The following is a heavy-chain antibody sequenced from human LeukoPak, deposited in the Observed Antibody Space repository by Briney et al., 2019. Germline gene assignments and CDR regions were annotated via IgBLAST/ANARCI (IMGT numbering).Heavy chain of an antibody. Sequence: PGGSLRLSCTASGLTFGDYAMSWVRQAPGKGLEWVGFIRSKAYGGTTEYAASVKGRFAISRDDSKSIAYLQINSLKTEDTAVFYCSRGGKVSYYDNSGYPDYWGQGTLVTVSS. D-gene: IGHD3-22*01. J-gene: IGHJ4*02. V-gene: IGHV3-49*04. CDR2: IRSKAYGGTT. CDR3: SRGGKVSYYDNSGYPDY. CDR1: GLTFGDYA.